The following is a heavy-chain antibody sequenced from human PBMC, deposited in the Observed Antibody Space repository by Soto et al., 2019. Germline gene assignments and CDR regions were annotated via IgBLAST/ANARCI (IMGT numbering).Heavy chain of an antibody. CDR1: GFNFSSFC. CDR2: IWSDGRKT. D-gene: IGHD6-13*01. Sequence: LRLPCTASGFNFSSFCMHWFRQSPGKGLDWVATIWSDGRKTKFADFVKGRFTISRDNSKNIMSLQMNSLRVEDKGIYYCARPYSGTSSPRYAFDVSARRTTV. CDR3: ARPYSGTSSPRYAFDV. V-gene: IGHV3-33*01. J-gene: IGHJ6*02.